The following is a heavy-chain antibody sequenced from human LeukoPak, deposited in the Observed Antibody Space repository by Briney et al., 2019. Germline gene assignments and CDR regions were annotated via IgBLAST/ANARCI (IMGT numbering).Heavy chain of an antibody. V-gene: IGHV4-59*08. CDR3: ARVGGRYYDFWSGYRPYYYYYYMDV. Sequence: PSETLSLTCTVSGGSISSYYWSWIRQPPGKGLEWIGYIYYSGSTNYNPSLKSRVTISVDTSKNQFSLKLSSVTAADTAVYYCARVGGRYYDFWSGYRPYYYYYYMDVWGKGTTVTVSS. J-gene: IGHJ6*03. CDR2: IYYSGST. CDR1: GGSISSYY. D-gene: IGHD3-3*01.